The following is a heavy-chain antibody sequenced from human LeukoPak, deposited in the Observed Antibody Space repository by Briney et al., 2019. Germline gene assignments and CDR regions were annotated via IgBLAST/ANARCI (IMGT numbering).Heavy chain of an antibody. CDR1: GGSISSSSYY. Sequence: PSETLSLTCTVSGGSISSSSYYWGWIRQPPGKGLEWIGSIYYSGSTYYNPSLKSRVTISVDRSKNQFSLKLSSVTAADTAVYYCAIAGFTSGYYTIDYWGQGTLVTVSS. CDR2: IYYSGST. V-gene: IGHV4-39*07. J-gene: IGHJ4*02. CDR3: AIAGFTSGYYTIDY. D-gene: IGHD3-3*01.